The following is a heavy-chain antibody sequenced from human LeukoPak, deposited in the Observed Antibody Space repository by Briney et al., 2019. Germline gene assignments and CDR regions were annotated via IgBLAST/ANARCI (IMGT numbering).Heavy chain of an antibody. V-gene: IGHV3-23*01. Sequence: PGGSLRLSCAASGFTFSSYAMSWVRQAPGKGLEWVSAISGSGGSTYYADSVKGRVTISRDNSKNTLYLQMNSLRAEDTAVYYCAKDWDTAMVTAYFDYWGQGTLVTVSS. CDR2: ISGSGGST. CDR3: AKDWDTAMVTAYFDY. D-gene: IGHD5-18*01. J-gene: IGHJ4*02. CDR1: GFTFSSYA.